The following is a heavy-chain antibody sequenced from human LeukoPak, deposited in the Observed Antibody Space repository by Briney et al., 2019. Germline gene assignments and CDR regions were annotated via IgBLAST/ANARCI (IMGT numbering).Heavy chain of an antibody. CDR2: ISDSGNT. D-gene: IGHD2-2*01. V-gene: IGHV3-23*01. Sequence: PGGSLRLSCAASGFTLSSYAMSWVRQAPGKGLEWVSAISDSGNTYHADSVKGRFTISRDNSKDTLYLQMNSLRAEDTALYYCAKMGWDIVVVPAETLDYWGQGTLVTVSS. J-gene: IGHJ4*02. CDR3: AKMGWDIVVVPAETLDY. CDR1: GFTLSSYA.